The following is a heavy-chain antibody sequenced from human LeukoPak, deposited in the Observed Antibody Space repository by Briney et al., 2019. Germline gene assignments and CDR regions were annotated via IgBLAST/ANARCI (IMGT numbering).Heavy chain of an antibody. CDR3: ASNMYYYDSSGYYPPTFGYYYMDV. J-gene: IGHJ6*03. D-gene: IGHD3-22*01. CDR2: INPSGGST. V-gene: IGHV1-46*01. Sequence: ASVKVSCKASGYTFTSYYMHWVRQAPGQGLEWMGIINPSGGSTSYAQKFQGRVTITADESTSTAYMELSSLRSEDTAVYYCASNMYYYDSSGYYPPTFGYYYMDVWGKGTTVTISS. CDR1: GYTFTSYY.